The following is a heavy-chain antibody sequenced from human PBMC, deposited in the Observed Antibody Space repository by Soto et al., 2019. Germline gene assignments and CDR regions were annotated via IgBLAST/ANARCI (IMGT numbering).Heavy chain of an antibody. CDR1: GFTFSSYA. V-gene: IGHV3-23*01. CDR3: ASNLNYYDSSGYYWALGY. D-gene: IGHD3-22*01. Sequence: GGSLRLSCAASGFTFSSYAMSWVRQAPGKGLEWVSAISGSGGSTYYADSVKGRFTISRDNSKNTLYLQMNSLRAEDTAVYYCASNLNYYDSSGYYWALGYWGQGTLVTVSS. CDR2: ISGSGGST. J-gene: IGHJ4*02.